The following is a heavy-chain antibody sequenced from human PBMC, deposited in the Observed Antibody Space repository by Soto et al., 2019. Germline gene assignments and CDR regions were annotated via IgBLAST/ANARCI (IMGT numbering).Heavy chain of an antibody. CDR1: GYTFTSYA. Sequence: QVHLVQSGAEVKKPGASVKVSCKASGYTFTSYALSWVRQAPGQGLEWMGWISANTGNTNYAQKLQGRVTVTTDTTTATASTGLRYVGSDVTSVYYCARSGQPAGYWGQGTLVTVSS. V-gene: IGHV1-18*01. CDR2: ISANTGNT. D-gene: IGHD3-10*01. J-gene: IGHJ4*02. CDR3: ARSGQPAGY.